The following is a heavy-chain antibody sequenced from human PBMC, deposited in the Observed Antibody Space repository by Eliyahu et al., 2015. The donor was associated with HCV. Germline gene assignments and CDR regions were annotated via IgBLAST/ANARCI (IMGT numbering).Heavy chain of an antibody. CDR3: ARTTLGYYYYGMDV. D-gene: IGHD4-23*01. CDR1: GGSISSYY. Sequence: QVQLQESGPGLVKPSETLSLTCTVSGGSISSYYWSWIRQPPGKGLEWIGYIYYSGSTNYNPSLKSRVTISVDTSKNQFSLKLSSVTAADTAVYYCARTTLGYYYYGMDVWGQGTTVTVSS. CDR2: IYYSGST. J-gene: IGHJ6*02. V-gene: IGHV4-59*01.